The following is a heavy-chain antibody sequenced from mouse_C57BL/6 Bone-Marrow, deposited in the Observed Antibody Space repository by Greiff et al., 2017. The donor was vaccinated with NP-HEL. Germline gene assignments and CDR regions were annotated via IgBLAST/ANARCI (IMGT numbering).Heavy chain of an antibody. D-gene: IGHD1-1*02. J-gene: IGHJ2*01. CDR3: ARLWGVNY. CDR1: GYTFTDYY. CDR2: INPNNGGT. V-gene: IGHV1-26*01. Sequence: VQLQQSGPELVKPGASVKISCKASGYTFTDYYMNWVKQSHGKSLEWIGDINPNNGGTSYNQKFKGKATLTVDKSSSTAYMELRSLTSEDSAVYYCARLWGVNYWGQGTTLTVSS.